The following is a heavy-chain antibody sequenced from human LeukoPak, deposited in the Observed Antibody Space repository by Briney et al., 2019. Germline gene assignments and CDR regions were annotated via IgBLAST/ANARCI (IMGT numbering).Heavy chain of an antibody. Sequence: GGSLRLSCAAPGFTFSNYEMNWVRQAPGKGLEWLSDISTTGATIYYSDSVKGRFTISRDNAKNSLYLQMNSLRAEDTALYYCARRRSSGWTEPFDFWGQGTLVTVSS. V-gene: IGHV3-48*03. J-gene: IGHJ4*02. CDR2: ISTTGATI. D-gene: IGHD6-19*01. CDR3: ARRRSSGWTEPFDF. CDR1: GFTFSNYE.